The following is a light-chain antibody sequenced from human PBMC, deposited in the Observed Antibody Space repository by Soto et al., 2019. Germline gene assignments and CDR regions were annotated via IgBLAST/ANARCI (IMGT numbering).Light chain of an antibody. V-gene: IGKV1-5*03. CDR3: QQYGSSPPIT. CDR2: KAS. CDR1: QSISNW. Sequence: DIQMTQSPSTLSASVGDRVIITCRASQSISNWLAWYQQKPGKAPNLLIYKASSLKSGVPSRFSGSGSGTDFTLTISRLEPEDFAVYYCQQYGSSPPITFGQGTRLEI. J-gene: IGKJ5*01.